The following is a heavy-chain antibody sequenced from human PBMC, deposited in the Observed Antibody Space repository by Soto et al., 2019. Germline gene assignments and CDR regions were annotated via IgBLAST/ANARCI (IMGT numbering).Heavy chain of an antibody. CDR2: INHSGST. J-gene: IGHJ4*02. V-gene: IGHV4-34*01. CDR1: GGSFSGYY. CDR3: ARGRRIAAAGPGRYYFEY. Sequence: QVQLQQWGAGLLKPSETLSLTCAVYGGSFSGYYWSWIRQPPGKGLEWIGEINHSGSTNYNPSLKSRVTISVDTSKNQFSLKLSSVTAADTAVYYCARGRRIAAAGPGRYYFEYWGQGTLVTVSS. D-gene: IGHD6-13*01.